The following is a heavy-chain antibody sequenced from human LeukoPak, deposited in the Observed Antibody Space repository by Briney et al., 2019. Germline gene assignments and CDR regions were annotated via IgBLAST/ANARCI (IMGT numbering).Heavy chain of an antibody. V-gene: IGHV4-61*02. CDR3: ARGYYYRT. CDR2: TNADGSS. D-gene: IGHD3-10*01. CDR1: GGSVGSDNSY. Sequence: SSETLSLTCTVSGGSVGSDNSYWNWIRQPAGKGLEWIGRTNADGSSTYNPSLKSRVTILVDTSKNQFSLRLSSMTAADTAVYYCARGYYYRTWGLGTLVTVSS. J-gene: IGHJ4*02.